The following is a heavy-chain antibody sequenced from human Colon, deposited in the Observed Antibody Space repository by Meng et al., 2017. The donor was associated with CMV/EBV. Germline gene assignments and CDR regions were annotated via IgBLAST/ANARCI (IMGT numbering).Heavy chain of an antibody. D-gene: IGHD2-21*01. CDR2: INGVGDTT. V-gene: IGHV3-NL1*01. Sequence: GESLKISCAASGFTFGSFGMHWVRQAPGKGLEWVSGINGVGDTTYYADSVKGRFTISRDNSKNTLYLRMIDLRAEDTAMYYCAKDRAYCGSFSCSPNYFDGWGQGNLVTVSS. CDR1: GFTFGSFG. J-gene: IGHJ4*02. CDR3: AKDRAYCGSFSCSPNYFDG.